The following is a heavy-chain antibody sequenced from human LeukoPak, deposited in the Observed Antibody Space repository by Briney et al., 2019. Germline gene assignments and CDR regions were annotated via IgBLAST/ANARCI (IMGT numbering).Heavy chain of an antibody. D-gene: IGHD5-18*01. V-gene: IGHV1-46*01. CDR3: ARGFSYGCDY. CDR2: IKPSGGST. J-gene: IGHJ4*02. CDR1: GYTFTTNY. Sequence: ASVKVSCTASGYTFTTNYIHWVRQAPGQGLEWMAIIKPSGGSTTFAQKFQGRVTMTRDTSTSTGYMELSSLTSEDTAIYYCARGFSYGCDYWGQRTLVTVSS.